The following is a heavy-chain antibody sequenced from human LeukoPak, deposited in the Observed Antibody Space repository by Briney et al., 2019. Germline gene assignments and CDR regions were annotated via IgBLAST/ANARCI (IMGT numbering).Heavy chain of an antibody. V-gene: IGHV4-38-2*02. CDR3: ARESSSSTYNWFDP. J-gene: IGHJ5*02. CDR2: VYHTGST. D-gene: IGHD6-6*01. Sequence: SETLSLSCIVSGYSISSDCYWGWIRQPPGKGLEWIGSVYHTGSTYYNPSLKSRVTISADTSKNQFSLKLSSVTAADTAVYYCARESSSSTYNWFDPWGQGTLVTVSS. CDR1: GYSISSDCY.